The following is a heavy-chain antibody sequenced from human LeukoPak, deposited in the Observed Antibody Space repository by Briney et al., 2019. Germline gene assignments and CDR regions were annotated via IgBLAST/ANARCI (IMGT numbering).Heavy chain of an antibody. J-gene: IGHJ4*02. Sequence: GGSLRLSCAASGFTFSSYAMSWVRQAPGKGLEWVSAISGSGGSTYYAASVKGGFTIASDNYSHTLYLQMDTLRAEDTAVYYCAKVPRYCSGGSCYGGRFDCWGQGTLVTVSS. V-gene: IGHV3-23*01. CDR3: AKVPRYCSGGSCYGGRFDC. CDR2: ISGSGGST. CDR1: GFTFSSYA. D-gene: IGHD2-15*01.